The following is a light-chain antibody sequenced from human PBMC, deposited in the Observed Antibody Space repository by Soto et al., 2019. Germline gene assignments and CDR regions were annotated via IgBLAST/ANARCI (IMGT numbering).Light chain of an antibody. V-gene: IGKV3D-15*01. CDR2: DAS. CDR3: EQYHEWPLT. Sequence: ETVMTQSPGTLSVSPGERATLSCRASQSVSSNLAWYQQKPGQAPRLLIYDASARATGIPARFSGSGSGTEFTLTISSLQSEDFAVYYCEQYHEWPLTFGGGTEVAIK. J-gene: IGKJ4*01. CDR1: QSVSSN.